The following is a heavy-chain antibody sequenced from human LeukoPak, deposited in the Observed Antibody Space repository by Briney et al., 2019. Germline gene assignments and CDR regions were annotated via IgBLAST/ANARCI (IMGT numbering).Heavy chain of an antibody. CDR3: AKVVAAAGLRWFDP. V-gene: IGHV3-23*01. Sequence: GGSLRLSCAASGFTFSNYAMSWVRQAPGKGLEWVSGISGSGGSTYYADSVKGRLTISRDNSKNTLYLQMNSLRAEDTAVYYCAKVVAAAGLRWFDPWGQGTLVTVSS. CDR2: ISGSGGST. D-gene: IGHD6-13*01. CDR1: GFTFSNYA. J-gene: IGHJ5*02.